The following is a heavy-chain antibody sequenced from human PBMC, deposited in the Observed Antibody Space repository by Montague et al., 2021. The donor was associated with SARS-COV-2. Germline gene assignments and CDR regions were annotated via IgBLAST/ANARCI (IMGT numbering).Heavy chain of an antibody. CDR2: INHRGTS. D-gene: IGHD3-22*01. V-gene: IGHV4-34*01. J-gene: IGHJ4*02. Sequence: SETLSLTCAVYGGSFSDSYWSWIRQPPGKGLEWIGEINHRGTSNYNPSLKSRVSISVDTSKNQFSLYLGSVTAADTAVYYCTRGRQHFNMIVVVMTGGEYCCGYGGQGTPVTVSS. CDR3: TRGRQHFNMIVVVMTGGEYCCGY. CDR1: GGSFSDSY.